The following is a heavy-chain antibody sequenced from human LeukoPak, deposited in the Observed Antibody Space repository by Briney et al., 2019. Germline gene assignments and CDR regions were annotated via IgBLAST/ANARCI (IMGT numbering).Heavy chain of an antibody. CDR2: IIRSSRWI. J-gene: IGHJ4*02. V-gene: IGHV3-21*01. Sequence: GGTLRLSCAASGFTFSSYSMNWVRQAPGKGLEWVSSIIRSSRWIYYADSVKGRFTTSRDNAKNSLYLQMNSLRAEDTAVYYCARDLGSERGSFDYWGQGTLVTVSS. D-gene: IGHD7-27*01. CDR3: ARDLGSERGSFDY. CDR1: GFTFSSYS.